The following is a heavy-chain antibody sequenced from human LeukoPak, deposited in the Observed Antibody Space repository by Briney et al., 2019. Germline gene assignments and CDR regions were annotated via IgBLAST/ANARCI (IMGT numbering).Heavy chain of an antibody. Sequence: PGGSLRLSCAASGFTFSSYSMNWVRQAPGKGLEWVSYISSSSSTIYYADSVKGRFTISRDNAKNSLYLRMNSLRAEDTAVYYCARGTYYYDSSGLNWFDPWGQGTLVTVSS. CDR2: ISSSSSTI. CDR1: GFTFSSYS. J-gene: IGHJ5*02. CDR3: ARGTYYYDSSGLNWFDP. D-gene: IGHD3-22*01. V-gene: IGHV3-48*04.